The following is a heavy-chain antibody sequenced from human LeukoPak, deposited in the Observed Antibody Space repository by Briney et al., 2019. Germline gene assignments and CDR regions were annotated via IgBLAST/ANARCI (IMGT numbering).Heavy chain of an antibody. J-gene: IGHJ4*02. V-gene: IGHV3-30*18. CDR3: AKDAARYSSSWGHY. CDR1: GFAFSDYG. D-gene: IGHD6-13*01. Sequence: PGRSLRLSCAASGFAFSDYGMHWVRQAPGKGLEWVAVISYDGSNKYYADSVKGRFTISRDNSKNTLYLQMNSLRAEDTAVYYCAKDAARYSSSWGHYWGQGTLVTVSS. CDR2: ISYDGSNK.